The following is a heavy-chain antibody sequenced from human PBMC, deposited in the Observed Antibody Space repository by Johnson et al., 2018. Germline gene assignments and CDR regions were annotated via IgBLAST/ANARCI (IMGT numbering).Heavy chain of an antibody. CDR3: ASSSDSGDYNCQH. CDR2: TYSGGST. CDR1: GFTFSSYA. D-gene: IGHD4-17*01. V-gene: IGHV3-23*04. Sequence: VQLVQSGGGLVQPGGSLRLSCAASGFTFSSYAMSWVRQAPGKGLEWVSVTYSGGSTYYADSVKGRFTISRDNSNNPLYLQMRSLRAEDPAVYYCASSSDSGDYNCQHWGQGTLVTVSS. J-gene: IGHJ1*01.